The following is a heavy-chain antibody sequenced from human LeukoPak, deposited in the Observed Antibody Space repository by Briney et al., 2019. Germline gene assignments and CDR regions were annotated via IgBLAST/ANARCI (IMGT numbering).Heavy chain of an antibody. Sequence: GRSLRLSCAASGFTFDDYAMHWVRQAPGKGLEWVSGISWNSGSIGYADSVKGRFTISRDNAKNSLYLQMNSLRAEDTALYYCANSLDYYYGMDAWGQGTTVTVSS. J-gene: IGHJ6*02. CDR1: GFTFDDYA. V-gene: IGHV3-9*01. CDR2: ISWNSGSI. CDR3: ANSLDYYYGMDA.